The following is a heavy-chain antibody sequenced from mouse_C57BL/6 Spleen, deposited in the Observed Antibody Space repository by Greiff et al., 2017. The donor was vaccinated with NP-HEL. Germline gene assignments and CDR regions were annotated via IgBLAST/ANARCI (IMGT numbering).Heavy chain of an antibody. V-gene: IGHV2-9-1*01. J-gene: IGHJ4*01. CDR2: IWTGGGT. D-gene: IGHD1-1*01. CDR3: ARKSTVVAHYYAMDY. Sequence: VKLVESGPGLVAPSQSLSITCTVSGFSLTSYAISWVRQPPGKGLEWLGVIWTGGGTNYNSALKSRLSISKDNSKSQVFLKMNSLQTDDTARYYCARKSTVVAHYYAMDYWGQGTSVTVSS. CDR1: GFSLTSYA.